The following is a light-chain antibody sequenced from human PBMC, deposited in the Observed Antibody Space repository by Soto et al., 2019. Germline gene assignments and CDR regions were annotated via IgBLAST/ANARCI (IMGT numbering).Light chain of an antibody. J-gene: IGKJ4*01. Sequence: DLVLTQSPLSLPVTLGQPASISCRSSQSLAHSDGNTYLNWFQQRPGHSPRRLIYEASKRDSGVPDGFSGSGSGPDFTLKISRVEPEDGAVYYCMESTHWPHPFGGGTKVEIK. CDR3: MESTHWPHP. CDR1: QSLAHSDGNTY. V-gene: IGKV2-30*02. CDR2: EAS.